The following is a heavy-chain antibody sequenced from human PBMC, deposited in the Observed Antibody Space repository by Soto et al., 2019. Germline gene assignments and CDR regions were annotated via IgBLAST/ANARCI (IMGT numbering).Heavy chain of an antibody. V-gene: IGHV3-23*01. Sequence: PGWSLRLSCAASGFTFSSYAMSWVRQAPGKGLEWVSAISGSGGSTYYADSVKGRFTISRDNSKNTLYLQMNSLRAEDTAVYYCAKDLGSDYDFWSGYPGWGQGTTVTVSS. J-gene: IGHJ6*02. CDR3: AKDLGSDYDFWSGYPG. CDR1: GFTFSSYA. CDR2: ISGSGGST. D-gene: IGHD3-3*01.